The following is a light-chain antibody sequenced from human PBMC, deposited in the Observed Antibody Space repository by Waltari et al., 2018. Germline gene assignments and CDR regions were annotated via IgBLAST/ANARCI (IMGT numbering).Light chain of an antibody. CDR2: DAS. CDR3: LERSNWPPT. V-gene: IGKV3-11*01. Sequence: ELVLPPSPAPLSLSPGDRATLSCRASQSVGRSLSWYQQKPGQPPRLLIYDASTRAAGVPARISGSGSAADFTLTIGSLEPEDFAVYFCLERSNWPPTFGGGTTVEI. CDR1: QSVGRS. J-gene: IGKJ4*01.